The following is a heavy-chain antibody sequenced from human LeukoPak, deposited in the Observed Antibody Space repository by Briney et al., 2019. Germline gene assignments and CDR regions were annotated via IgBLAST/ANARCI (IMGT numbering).Heavy chain of an antibody. J-gene: IGHJ4*02. D-gene: IGHD5-18*01. Sequence: GGSLRLSCAASGFTFSSYGMHWVRQAPGKGLEWVAFIRYDGSNKYYADSVKGRFTISRDNSKNTLYLQMNSLRAEDTAVYYCADGGLSGGYSYGSGIGYWGQGTLVTVSS. CDR2: IRYDGSNK. V-gene: IGHV3-30*02. CDR3: ADGGLSGGYSYGSGIGY. CDR1: GFTFSSYG.